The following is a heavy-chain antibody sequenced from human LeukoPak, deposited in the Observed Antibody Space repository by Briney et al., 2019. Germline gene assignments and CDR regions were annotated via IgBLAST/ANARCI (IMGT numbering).Heavy chain of an antibody. D-gene: IGHD6-13*01. CDR3: AREASSIAAAGDFDY. J-gene: IGHJ4*02. Sequence: SGTLSLTCAVSGGSISSSNWWSWVRQPPGKGLEWIGEIYHSGSTNYNPSLKSRVTMSVDTSKNQFSLKLSSVTAADTAVYYCAREASSIAAAGDFDYWGQGTLVTVSS. V-gene: IGHV4-4*02. CDR2: IYHSGST. CDR1: GGSISSSNW.